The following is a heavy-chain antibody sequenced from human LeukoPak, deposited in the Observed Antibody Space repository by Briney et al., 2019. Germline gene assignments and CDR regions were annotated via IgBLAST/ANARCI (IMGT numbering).Heavy chain of an antibody. J-gene: IGHJ4*02. D-gene: IGHD1-26*01. CDR1: GYSISSGYY. Sequence: SETLSLTCTVSGYSISSGYYWGWIRQPPGKGLEWTGSIYHSGSTYYNPSLKSRVTISVDTSKNQFSLKLSSVTAADTAVYYCARGLPDSGGFDYWGQGTLVTVSS. V-gene: IGHV4-38-2*02. CDR3: ARGLPDSGGFDY. CDR2: IYHSGST.